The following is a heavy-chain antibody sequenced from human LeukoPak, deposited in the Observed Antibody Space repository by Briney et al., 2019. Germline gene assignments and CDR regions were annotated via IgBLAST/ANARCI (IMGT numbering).Heavy chain of an antibody. CDR1: GYSFTSYW. J-gene: IGHJ4*02. V-gene: IGHV5-10-1*01. CDR3: ARLEGGVIVDY. Sequence: NLGESLKIPCKGSGYSFTSYWITWVRQMPGKGLEWMGRIDPSESYTNYSPSFQGHVTISADKSITTAYLQWSSLKASDTAMYYCARLEGGVIVDYWGQGTLVTVSS. D-gene: IGHD3-16*02. CDR2: IDPSESYT.